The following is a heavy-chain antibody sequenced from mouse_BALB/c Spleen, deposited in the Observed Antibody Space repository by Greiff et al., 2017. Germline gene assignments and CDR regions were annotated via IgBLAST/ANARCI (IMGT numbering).Heavy chain of an antibody. CDR1: GFTFSDYY. CDR3: ARDHYAMDY. CDR2: ISDGGSYT. V-gene: IGHV5-4*02. Sequence: EVKVVESGGGLVKPGGSLKLSCAVSGFTFSDYYMYWVRQTPEMRLVWVATISDGGSYTYYPDSVKGRFTISRDNAKNNLFLQMSSLKSEDTAMYYCARDHYAMDYWGQGTSVTVSS. J-gene: IGHJ4*01.